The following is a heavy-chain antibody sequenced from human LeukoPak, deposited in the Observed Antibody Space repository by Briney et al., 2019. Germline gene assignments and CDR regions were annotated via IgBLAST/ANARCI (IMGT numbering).Heavy chain of an antibody. CDR3: ARVAPRITMIVVVTPNWFDP. CDR2: ISAYNGNT. J-gene: IGHJ5*02. CDR1: GYSFTSYG. Sequence: GESLKISCKGSGYSFTSYGISWVRQAPGQGLEWMGWISAYNGNTNYAQKLQGRVTMTTDTSTSTAYMELRSLRSDDTAVYYCARVAPRITMIVVVTPNWFDPWGQGTLVTVSS. D-gene: IGHD3-22*01. V-gene: IGHV1-18*01.